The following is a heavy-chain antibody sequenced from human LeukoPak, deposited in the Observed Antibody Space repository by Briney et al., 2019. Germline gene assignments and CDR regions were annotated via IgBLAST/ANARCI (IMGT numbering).Heavy chain of an antibody. V-gene: IGHV1-18*01. CDR2: IRAYNDDT. CDR3: ARDPLEYFDSSNHGH. D-gene: IGHD3-22*01. CDR1: ASTFTSYG. J-gene: IGHJ4*02. Sequence: GASVKLSCKASASTFTSYGNNWVRHAPAQGLEWLGWIRAYNDDTNYAPKFQGRVIMTTDTSTNTAYMELRSLRSDDTAVYYCARDPLEYFDSSNHGHWGQGTLLTVSS.